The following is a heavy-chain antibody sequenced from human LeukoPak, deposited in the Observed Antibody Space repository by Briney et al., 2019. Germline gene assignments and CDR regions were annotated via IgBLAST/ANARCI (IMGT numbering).Heavy chain of an antibody. V-gene: IGHV1-24*01. CDR1: GYTFTGYY. D-gene: IGHD4-17*01. J-gene: IGHJ6*03. CDR2: FDPEDGET. Sequence: ASVKVSCKASGYTFTGYYMHWVRQAPGKGLEWMGGFDPEDGETIYAQKFQGRVTMTEDTSTDTAYMELSGLRSEDTAVYYCATASKTTSFYYYYMDVWGKGTTVTISS. CDR3: ATASKTTSFYYYYMDV.